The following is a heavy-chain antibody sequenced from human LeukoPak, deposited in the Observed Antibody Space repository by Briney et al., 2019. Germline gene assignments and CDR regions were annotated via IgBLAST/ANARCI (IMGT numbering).Heavy chain of an antibody. CDR1: GFTFSSYW. D-gene: IGHD3-10*01. Sequence: PGGSLRLSCAASGFTFSSYWMNWVRQAPGKGLEWVANIQQDGSEKYYVDSVKGRFTISRDNAKNSLYLQMNSLRAEDTAVYYCVRDDRTMVRGVPDYWGQGTLVTVSS. CDR2: IQQDGSEK. J-gene: IGHJ4*02. V-gene: IGHV3-7*03. CDR3: VRDDRTMVRGVPDY.